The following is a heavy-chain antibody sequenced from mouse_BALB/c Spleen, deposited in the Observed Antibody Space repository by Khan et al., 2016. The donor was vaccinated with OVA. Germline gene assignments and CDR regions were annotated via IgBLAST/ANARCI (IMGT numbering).Heavy chain of an antibody. V-gene: IGHV1-22*01. Sequence: VQLQQSGPELVKPGASVKMSCKTSGYTFTDYTIHWMKQSHGKSLEWIGGVNPNNGDISYNQKFRGKATLTVDMSSSTTYMELRSLTSEDSAVYYCARGRWMDYWGQGTSVTVSS. CDR2: VNPNNGDI. J-gene: IGHJ4*01. CDR3: ARGRWMDY. D-gene: IGHD2-3*01. CDR1: GYTFTDYT.